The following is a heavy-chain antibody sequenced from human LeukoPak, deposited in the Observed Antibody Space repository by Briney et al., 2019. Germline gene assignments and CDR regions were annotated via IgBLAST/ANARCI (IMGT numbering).Heavy chain of an antibody. Sequence: ASVKVSCKASGYTFTSYGISWVRQAPGQGLEWMGWISAYNGNTNYAQKLQGRVTMTTDTSTSTAYMELRSLRSDDTAVYYCARDIPLTYSSSWYWFDPWGQGTLVTVSS. V-gene: IGHV1-18*01. J-gene: IGHJ5*02. CDR3: ARDIPLTYSSSWYWFDP. D-gene: IGHD6-13*01. CDR1: GYTFTSYG. CDR2: ISAYNGNT.